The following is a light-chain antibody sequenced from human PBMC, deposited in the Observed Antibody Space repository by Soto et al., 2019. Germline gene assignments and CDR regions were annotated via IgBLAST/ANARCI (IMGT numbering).Light chain of an antibody. V-gene: IGLV2-11*01. CDR3: CSYAGSYTHYV. CDR1: SSDVGGYNY. CDR2: DVS. J-gene: IGLJ1*01. Sequence: QSALTQPRSVSGSPGQSITISCTGTSSDVGGYNYVSWYRQHPGKAPKLMIYDVSKRPSGVPDRFSGSKSGNTASLTISVLQDEDEADYYCCSYAGSYTHYVFGTGTKLTVL.